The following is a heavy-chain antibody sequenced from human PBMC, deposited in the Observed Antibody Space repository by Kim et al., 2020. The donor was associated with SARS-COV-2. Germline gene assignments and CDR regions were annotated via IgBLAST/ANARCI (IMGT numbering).Heavy chain of an antibody. CDR2: ISYDGRNK. D-gene: IGHD3-22*01. Sequence: GGSLRLSCAASGLNFDSSAMNWVRQAPGKGLEWVAVISYDGRNKDFAESVKGRFTISRDNSKSTLYLQMNSLRAEDTAVYYCARGNYHDLVSLGEEYSGMDVRGQGTTVTVSS. V-gene: IGHV3-30*04. CDR1: GLNFDSSA. CDR3: ARGNYHDLVSLGEEYSGMDV. J-gene: IGHJ6*02.